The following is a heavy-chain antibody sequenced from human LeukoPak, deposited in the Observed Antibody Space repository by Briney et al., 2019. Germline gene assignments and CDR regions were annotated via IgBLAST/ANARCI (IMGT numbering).Heavy chain of an antibody. V-gene: IGHV4-38-2*01. CDR3: ARALTSGWYSGKYY. CDR2: IYHSGST. D-gene: IGHD6-19*01. CDR1: GYSISSGYY. J-gene: IGHJ4*02. Sequence: SETLSLTCAVSGYSISSGYYWGWIRQPPGKGLEWIGSIYHSGSTYYNPSLKGRVTISVDTSKNQFFLKLISVTAADTAVYFCARALTSGWYSGKYYWGQGTLVTVSS.